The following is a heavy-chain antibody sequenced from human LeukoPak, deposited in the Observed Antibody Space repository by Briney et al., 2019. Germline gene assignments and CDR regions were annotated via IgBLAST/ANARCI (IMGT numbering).Heavy chain of an antibody. CDR1: GFTFSSYA. V-gene: IGHV3-23*01. CDR3: AKEISGDFWSGYYTERGFDY. J-gene: IGHJ4*02. D-gene: IGHD3-3*01. CDR2: ISGSGGST. Sequence: GGSLRLSCAASGFTFSSYAMSWVRQAPGKGPEWVSAISGSGGSTYYADSVKGRFTISRDNSKNTLYLQMNSLRAEDTAVYYCAKEISGDFWSGYYTERGFDYWGQGTLVTVSS.